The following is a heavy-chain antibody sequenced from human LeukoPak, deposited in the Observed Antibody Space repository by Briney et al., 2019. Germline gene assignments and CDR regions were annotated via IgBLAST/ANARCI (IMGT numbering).Heavy chain of an antibody. CDR3: AKSQIVGTTRSLDI. V-gene: IGHV3-23*01. CDR1: GFTFTSYD. Sequence: PPGGSLRLSCAASGFTFTSYDMSWVRQAPGKGLEWVSGIRGSGGSTYYADSVKGRFTISRDNSRNTLNQQMSSLRAEDTAVYYCAKSQIVGTTRSLDIWGQGTMVTVSS. CDR2: IRGSGGST. J-gene: IGHJ3*02. D-gene: IGHD1-26*01.